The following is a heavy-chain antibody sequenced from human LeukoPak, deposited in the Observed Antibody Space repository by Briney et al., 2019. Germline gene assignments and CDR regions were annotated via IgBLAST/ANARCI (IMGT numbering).Heavy chain of an antibody. CDR1: GYTFTGYY. CDR3: ARDSWSGYYFLDY. CDR2: INPNSGGT. J-gene: IGHJ4*02. D-gene: IGHD3-3*01. V-gene: IGHV1-2*02. Sequence: GASVKVSCKASGYTFTGYYMHWVRQAPGQGLEWMGWINPNSGGTNYAQKFQGRVTMTRDTSISTAYMELSRLRSDDTAVYYCARDSWSGYYFLDYWGQGTLVTVSS.